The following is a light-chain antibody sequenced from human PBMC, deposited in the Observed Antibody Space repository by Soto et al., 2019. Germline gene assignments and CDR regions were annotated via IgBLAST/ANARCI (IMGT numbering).Light chain of an antibody. Sequence: QSVLTQPASVSGSPGQSITISCTGTSSDVGAYTSVSWYQHHPGKAPKVMIYEVNKRPSGISNRFSGSKSVNTASLTISGLQPGDEAHYYCSSYTSDNRDYVFGTGTKVTVL. CDR2: EVN. J-gene: IGLJ1*01. CDR1: SSDVGAYTS. V-gene: IGLV2-14*01. CDR3: SSYTSDNRDYV.